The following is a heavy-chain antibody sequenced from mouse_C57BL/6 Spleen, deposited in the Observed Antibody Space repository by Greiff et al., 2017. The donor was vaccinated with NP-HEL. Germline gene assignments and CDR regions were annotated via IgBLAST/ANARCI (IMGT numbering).Heavy chain of an antibody. CDR2: IYPGDGDT. J-gene: IGHJ4*01. V-gene: IGHV1-82*01. Sequence: VQLQQSGPELVKPGASVKISCKASGYTFSSSWMNWVKQRPGKGLEWIGRIYPGDGDTNYNGKFKGKATLTADKSSSTAYMQLSSLTSEDSAVYGCARNYVAMDYWGQGTSVTVSS. CDR1: GYTFSSSW. CDR3: ARNYVAMDY. D-gene: IGHD1-1*01.